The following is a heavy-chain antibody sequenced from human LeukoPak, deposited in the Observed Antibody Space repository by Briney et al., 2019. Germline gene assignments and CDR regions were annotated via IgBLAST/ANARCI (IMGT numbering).Heavy chain of an antibody. CDR1: GFTFDDYG. J-gene: IGHJ4*02. CDR3: AKDFRRVAGPDY. D-gene: IGHD6-19*01. Sequence: PGGSLRLSCAASGFTFDDYGMSWVRQAPGKGLEWVSGINWNGGSTGYADSVKGRFTISRDNSKNTLYLQMNSLRAEDTAVYYCAKDFRRVAGPDYWGQGTLVTVSS. CDR2: INWNGGST. V-gene: IGHV3-20*04.